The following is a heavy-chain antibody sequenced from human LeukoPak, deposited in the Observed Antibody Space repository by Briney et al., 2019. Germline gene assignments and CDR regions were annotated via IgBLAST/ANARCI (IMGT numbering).Heavy chain of an antibody. Sequence: SETLSLTCTVSGGSISSYYWSWIRQPPGKGLEWIGYIYYSGSTNYNPSLKSRVTISVDTSKNQFSLKLSSVTAADTAVYYCARGGLGFGAPDAFDIWGQGTMVTVSS. CDR2: IYYSGST. V-gene: IGHV4-59*08. J-gene: IGHJ3*02. D-gene: IGHD3-10*01. CDR3: ARGGLGFGAPDAFDI. CDR1: GGSISSYY.